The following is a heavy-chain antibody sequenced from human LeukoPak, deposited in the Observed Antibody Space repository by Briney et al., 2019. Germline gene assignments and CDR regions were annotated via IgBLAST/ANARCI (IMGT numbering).Heavy chain of an antibody. V-gene: IGHV1-18*01. CDR1: GYTFTSYG. J-gene: IGHJ4*02. D-gene: IGHD6-6*01. CDR3: ASGRIAARPAPLDY. CDR2: ISAYNGNT. Sequence: GASVKVSCKASGYTFTSYGISWVRQAPGQGLEWMGWISAYNGNTNYAQKLQGRVTMTTDTSTSTAYMELSSLRSEDTAVYYCASGRIAARPAPLDYWGQGTLVTVSS.